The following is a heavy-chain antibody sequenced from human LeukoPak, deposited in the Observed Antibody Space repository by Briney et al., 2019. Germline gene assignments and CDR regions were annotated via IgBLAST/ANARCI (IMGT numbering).Heavy chain of an antibody. J-gene: IGHJ4*02. CDR2: IKQDGSET. V-gene: IGHV3-7*01. Sequence: GGTLRLSCATSGFTFSTYWMSWVRQAPGKGLEWVANIKQDGSETYYADSVKGRFTIFRDNAKNSLYLQMDSLRVEDTAVYYCANGDGFDYWGQGTLVIVSS. CDR3: ANGDGFDY. CDR1: GFTFSTYW. D-gene: IGHD5-24*01.